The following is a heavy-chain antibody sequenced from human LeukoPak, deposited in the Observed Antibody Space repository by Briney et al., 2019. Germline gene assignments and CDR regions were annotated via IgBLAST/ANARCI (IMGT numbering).Heavy chain of an antibody. CDR1: GFTFSSYA. V-gene: IGHV3-23*01. Sequence: GGSLRLSCAASGFTFSSYAMSWVRQAPGKGLEWVSAISSSGGSTYYADSVKGRFTISRDNSKDTLYMQMNSLRAEDTAVYYCAKDQDIVVVVAAEDNWFDPWGQGTLVTVSS. J-gene: IGHJ5*02. CDR2: ISSSGGST. D-gene: IGHD2-15*01. CDR3: AKDQDIVVVVAAEDNWFDP.